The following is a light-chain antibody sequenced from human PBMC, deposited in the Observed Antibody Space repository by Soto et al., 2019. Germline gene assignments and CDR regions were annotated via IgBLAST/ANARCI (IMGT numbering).Light chain of an antibody. CDR3: QQSYSTPRT. V-gene: IGKV1-39*01. Sequence: DIQMTQSPSSLSASVGDRVTITCRASQSISSYLNWYQQKPGKAPKLLMYAASSLQSGVPSRFSGSGYGTEFTLTISSLQPEDFATYYCQQSYSTPRTFGQGTKVEIK. CDR2: AAS. J-gene: IGKJ1*01. CDR1: QSISSY.